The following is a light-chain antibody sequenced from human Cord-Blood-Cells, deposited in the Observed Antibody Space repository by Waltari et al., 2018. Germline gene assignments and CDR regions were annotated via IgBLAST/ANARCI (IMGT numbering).Light chain of an antibody. J-gene: IGLJ2*01. CDR3: QAWDSSIHVV. Sequence: TASITCSGDKLGDKYACWYQQKPGQSPVLVIYQDSKRPSGIPERFSGSNSGNTATLTISGTQAMDEADYYCQAWDSSIHVVFGGGTKLTVL. CDR1: KLGDKY. V-gene: IGLV3-1*01. CDR2: QDS.